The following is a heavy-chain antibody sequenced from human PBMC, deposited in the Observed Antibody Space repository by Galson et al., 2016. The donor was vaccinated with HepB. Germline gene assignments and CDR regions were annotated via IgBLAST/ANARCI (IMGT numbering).Heavy chain of an antibody. D-gene: IGHD1-26*01. V-gene: IGHV4-61*01. CDR3: ARDQNGSYLAY. CDR2: IQYSGNT. Sequence: ETLSLTCTVSGGSVISGNYYWSWIRQPPGKGLEWIGFIQYSGNTNCNPSLRGRVTISIDTSKNQFSPKVNSVTAADTAVYYCARDQNGSYLAYWGLGALVAVSS. J-gene: IGHJ4*02. CDR1: GGSVISGNYY.